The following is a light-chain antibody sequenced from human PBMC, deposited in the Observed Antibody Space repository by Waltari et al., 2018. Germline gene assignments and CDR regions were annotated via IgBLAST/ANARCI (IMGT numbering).Light chain of an antibody. V-gene: IGLV2-11*01. Sequence: QSALTQPRSVSGSPGQSVTISCTGTSSDVGGYDFVSWYQQYPGKAPKLIIYDVSKRPPGVPDRFSGSKSGNTASLTISGLRDEDEAEYYCCSHAGADTSGLFGGGTTLTVL. CDR1: SSDVGGYDF. CDR2: DVS. J-gene: IGLJ2*01. CDR3: CSHAGADTSGL.